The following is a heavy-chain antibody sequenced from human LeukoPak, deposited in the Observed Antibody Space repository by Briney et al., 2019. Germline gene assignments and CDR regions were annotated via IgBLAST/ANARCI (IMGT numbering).Heavy chain of an antibody. CDR2: ISSSSSTI. J-gene: IGHJ4*02. CDR1: GFTFSSYS. V-gene: IGHV3-48*04. Sequence: GGSLRLSCAASGFTFSSYSMNWVCQAPGKGLEWVPYISSSSSTIYYADSVKGRFTISRDNAKNSLYLQMNSLRAEDTAVYYCARSFGAAIAVAGTIDYWGQGTLVTVSS. CDR3: ARSFGAAIAVAGTIDY. D-gene: IGHD6-19*01.